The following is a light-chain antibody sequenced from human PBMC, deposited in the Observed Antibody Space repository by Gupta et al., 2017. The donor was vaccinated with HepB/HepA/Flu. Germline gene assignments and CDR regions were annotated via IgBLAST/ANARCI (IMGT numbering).Light chain of an antibody. J-gene: IGKJ2*04. Sequence: IVLTLSAAPLYLSPGDRATLPCRLSQSGSSFLAWYHQKPGQAPPLLIYDASNRSTATPASFSGSGSGTDFTLPISSPEPEDFAVYYCQLPTVWPLCSFGQGTKLEIK. V-gene: IGKV3-11*01. CDR1: QSGSSF. CDR3: QLPTVWPLCS. CDR2: DAS.